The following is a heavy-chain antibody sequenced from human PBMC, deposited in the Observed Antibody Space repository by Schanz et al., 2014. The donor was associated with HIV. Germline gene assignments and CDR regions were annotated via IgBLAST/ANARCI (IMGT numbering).Heavy chain of an antibody. V-gene: IGHV3-23*01. CDR2: ISESGGRT. CDR3: AKPEYDSRGNSQSHFDY. J-gene: IGHJ4*02. D-gene: IGHD3-22*01. Sequence: EVQLLESGGGLEQPGGSLRLSCAASGFNFNNYAMTWVRQAPGKGLDWPSSISESGGRTYYADSVNGRFTISRDNSKNTLYLQMTTLRIDDTAVYYCAKPEYDSRGNSQSHFDYWGQGTLVTVSS. CDR1: GFNFNNYA.